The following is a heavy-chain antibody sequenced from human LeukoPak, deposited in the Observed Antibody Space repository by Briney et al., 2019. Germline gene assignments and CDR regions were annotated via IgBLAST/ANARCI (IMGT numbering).Heavy chain of an antibody. J-gene: IGHJ5*02. CDR3: ARGGTTVTPGLLWFDP. D-gene: IGHD4-17*01. CDR1: GGSISNYY. V-gene: IGHV4-59*01. Sequence: SETLSLTCTVSGGSISNYYGNWIRQPPGKGLEWIGNIYYSGSTKYNPSLKSRVTISVDTSKNQFSLKLSSVTAADTAVYYCARGGTTVTPGLLWFDPWGQGTLVTVSS. CDR2: IYYSGST.